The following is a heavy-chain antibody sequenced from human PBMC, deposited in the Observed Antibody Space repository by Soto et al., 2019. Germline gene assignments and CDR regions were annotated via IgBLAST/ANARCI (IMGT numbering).Heavy chain of an antibody. CDR3: ARDRAAGTFWFDP. Sequence: EVQLVESGGGLVKPGGSLRLSCAASGFTFSSYSMNWVHQAPGKGLEWVSSISSSSSYIYYADSVKGRFTISRDNAKNSLYLQMNSLRAEDTAVYYCARDRAAGTFWFDPWGQGTLVTVSS. CDR1: GFTFSSYS. CDR2: ISSSSSYI. V-gene: IGHV3-21*01. D-gene: IGHD6-13*01. J-gene: IGHJ5*02.